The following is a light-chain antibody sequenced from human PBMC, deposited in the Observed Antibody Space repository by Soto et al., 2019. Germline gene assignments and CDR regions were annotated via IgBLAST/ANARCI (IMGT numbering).Light chain of an antibody. CDR3: QQYYSTPRT. CDR1: QSVLYTSNNKNY. CDR2: LAS. J-gene: IGKJ1*01. Sequence: DIVMTQSPDSLTVSLGERATINCRSSQSVLYTSNNKNYLAWYQQKPGQHPQLLIYLASTRESGVPDRFSGSGSGTDFTLTISSLQAEDVAVYYCQQYYSTPRTFGQGTKVEI. V-gene: IGKV4-1*01.